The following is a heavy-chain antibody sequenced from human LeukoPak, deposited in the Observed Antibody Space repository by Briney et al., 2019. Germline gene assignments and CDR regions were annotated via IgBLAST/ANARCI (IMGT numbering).Heavy chain of an antibody. CDR2: ISGSGGST. Sequence: PGGSLRLSCAASGFTFSSYAMSWVRQAPGKGLEWVSAISGSGGSTYYADSVKGRFTISRDNSKNTLYLQMNSLRAEDTAVYYCVKSAGYCSSTSCYHFDYWGQGTLVTVSS. CDR1: GFTFSSYA. CDR3: VKSAGYCSSTSCYHFDY. V-gene: IGHV3-23*01. J-gene: IGHJ4*02. D-gene: IGHD2-2*01.